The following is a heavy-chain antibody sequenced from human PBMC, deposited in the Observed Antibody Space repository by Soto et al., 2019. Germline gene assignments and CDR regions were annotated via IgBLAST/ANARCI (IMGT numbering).Heavy chain of an antibody. J-gene: IGHJ5*02. Sequence: SEILALACTVSGGSISSYYWSWIRQPPGKGLEWVGYIYYSGSTNYNPSLKSRVTISVDTSKNQFSLKLSSVTAADTAVYYCARVDYYGPGTYSWSDPSGQGTLVPVSS. V-gene: IGHV4-59*01. CDR2: IYYSGST. CDR3: ARVDYYGPGTYSWSDP. D-gene: IGHD3-10*01. CDR1: GGSISSYY.